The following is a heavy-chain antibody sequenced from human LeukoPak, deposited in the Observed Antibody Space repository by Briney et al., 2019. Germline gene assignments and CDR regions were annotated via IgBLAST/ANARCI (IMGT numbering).Heavy chain of an antibody. CDR3: ARGSKRWLQLTGAFDI. J-gene: IGHJ3*02. CDR1: GGSFSGYY. D-gene: IGHD5-24*01. Sequence: SETLSLTCAVYGGSFSGYYWSWIRQPPGKGLEWIGEINHSGSTNYNPSLKSRVTISVDTSKNQFSLKLSSVTAADTAVYYCARGSKRWLQLTGAFDIWGQGTMVTVSS. CDR2: INHSGST. V-gene: IGHV4-34*01.